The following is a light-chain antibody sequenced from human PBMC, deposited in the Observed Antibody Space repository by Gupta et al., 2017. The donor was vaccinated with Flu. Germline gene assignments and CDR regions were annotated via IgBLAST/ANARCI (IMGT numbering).Light chain of an antibody. CDR3: SSYTHIGTL. CDR2: EVT. Sequence: QSALTQPASVSGSPGQSFTISCPGTSRDIGHFDYVSLYQQYPGKAPTLLIYEVTNRPSVGSTRFSGSRSGNTASLTISGLQTEDEADYHCSSYTHIGTLFGGGTKLTVL. CDR1: SRDIGHFDY. V-gene: IGLV2-14*01. J-gene: IGLJ2*01.